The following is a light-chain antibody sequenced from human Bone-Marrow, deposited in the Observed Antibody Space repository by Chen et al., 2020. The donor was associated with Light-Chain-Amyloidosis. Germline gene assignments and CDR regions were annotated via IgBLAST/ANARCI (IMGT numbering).Light chain of an antibody. CDR1: NIGSTS. Sequence: SYVLTQPSSVSVAPGQTATIACGGNNIGSTSVHWYQRTPGQAPLLVVYDASDRPSGIPERLSGSNSGNTATLTSSRVEAGDKADYYCQVWDRSSDRPVFGGGTKLTVL. CDR3: QVWDRSSDRPV. V-gene: IGLV3-21*02. J-gene: IGLJ3*02. CDR2: DAS.